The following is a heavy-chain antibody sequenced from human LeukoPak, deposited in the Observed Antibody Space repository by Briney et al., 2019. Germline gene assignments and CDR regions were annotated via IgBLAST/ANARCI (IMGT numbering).Heavy chain of an antibody. CDR3: ARQGSGWYYFDY. J-gene: IGHJ4*02. Sequence: SKTLSLTCTVSGGSISSHYWSWIRQPPGKGLEWIGYIYYSGSTNYNPSLNSRATMSVDTSKHQFSLKLNFVTAADTAVYYCARQGSGWYYFDYWGQGTVVTVSS. CDR1: GGSISSHY. CDR2: IYYSGST. D-gene: IGHD6-19*01. V-gene: IGHV4-59*08.